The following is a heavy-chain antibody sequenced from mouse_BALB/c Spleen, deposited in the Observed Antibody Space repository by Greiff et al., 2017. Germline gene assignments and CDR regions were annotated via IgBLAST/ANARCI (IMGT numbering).Heavy chain of an antibody. D-gene: IGHD2-12*01. CDR2: ISSGSSTI. V-gene: IGHV5-17*02. J-gene: IGHJ4*01. Sequence: EVQRVESGGGLVQPGGSRKLSCAASGFTFSSFGMHWVRQAPEKGLEWVAYISSGSSTIYYADTVKGRFTISRDNPKNTLFLQMTSLRSEDTAMYYCARRDNYGYAMDYWGQGTSVTVSS. CDR3: ARRDNYGYAMDY. CDR1: GFTFSSFG.